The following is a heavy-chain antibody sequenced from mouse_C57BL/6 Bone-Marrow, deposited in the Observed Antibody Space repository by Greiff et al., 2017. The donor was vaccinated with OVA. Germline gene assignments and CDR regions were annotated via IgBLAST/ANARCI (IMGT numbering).Heavy chain of an antibody. D-gene: IGHD2-4*01. CDR2: IWRGGST. CDR3: ARFNYDYDDAMDY. CDR1: GFSLTSYG. J-gene: IGHJ4*01. V-gene: IGHV2-2*01. Sequence: QVQLQQSGPGLVQPSPSLSITCTASGFSLTSYGVHWVRQSPGKGLEWLGVIWRGGSTAYNAAFISRLSISKDNSKGQIFFKMNSRQADDAAVYYCARFNYDYDDAMDYWGQGTSVTVSS.